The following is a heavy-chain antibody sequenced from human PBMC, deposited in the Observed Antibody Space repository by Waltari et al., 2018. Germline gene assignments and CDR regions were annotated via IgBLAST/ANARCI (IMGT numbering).Heavy chain of an antibody. Sequence: QVQLQESGPGLVKPSETLSLTCTVSGYSISSGYYWGWIRHPPGKGLEWIGSIYHSGSTYYNPSLKSRVTISVDTSKNQFSLKLSSVTAADTAVYYCARSPDITMVRGVPALFDYRGQGTLVTVSS. CDR1: GYSISSGYY. V-gene: IGHV4-38-2*02. D-gene: IGHD3-10*01. CDR3: ARSPDITMVRGVPALFDY. J-gene: IGHJ4*02. CDR2: IYHSGST.